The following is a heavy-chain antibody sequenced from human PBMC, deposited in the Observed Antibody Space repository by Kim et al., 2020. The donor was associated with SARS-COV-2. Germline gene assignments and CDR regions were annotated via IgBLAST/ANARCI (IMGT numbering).Heavy chain of an antibody. J-gene: IGHJ5*02. Sequence: AESVKGRFTISRDNAKNSLYLQMNSLRAEDTALYYCAKDPWGFGLNWFDPWGQGTLVTVSS. D-gene: IGHD3-10*01. V-gene: IGHV3-9*01. CDR3: AKDPWGFGLNWFDP.